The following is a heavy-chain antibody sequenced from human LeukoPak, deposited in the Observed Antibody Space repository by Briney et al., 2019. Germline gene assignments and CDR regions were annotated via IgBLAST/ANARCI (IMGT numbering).Heavy chain of an antibody. V-gene: IGHV5-51*01. J-gene: IGHJ3*01. D-gene: IGHD5-12*01. CDR3: ARHKAERGSSGYDWGAFDV. Sequence: GKSLKISCKNSGYMFNNYWIGWVRQMPGKGLEWMVIIYPDDSDTTYSPSFQGQVTISADKSISTAYLQWSSQKASDTAMYYCARHKAERGSSGYDWGAFDVWGQGTMVTVSS. CDR2: IYPDDSDT. CDR1: GYMFNNYW.